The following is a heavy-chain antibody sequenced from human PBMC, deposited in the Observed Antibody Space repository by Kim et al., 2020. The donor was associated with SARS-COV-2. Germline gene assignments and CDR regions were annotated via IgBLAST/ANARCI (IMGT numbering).Heavy chain of an antibody. CDR3: AKDGVEMATIGYFDY. CDR1: GFTFSSYG. CDR2: ISYDGSNK. Sequence: GGSLRLSCAASGFTFSSYGMHWVRQAPGKGLEWVAVISYDGSNKYYAGSVKGRFTISRDNSKNTLYLQMNSLRAEDTAVYYCAKDGVEMATIGYFDYWG. D-gene: IGHD5-12*01. J-gene: IGHJ4*03. V-gene: IGHV3-30*18.